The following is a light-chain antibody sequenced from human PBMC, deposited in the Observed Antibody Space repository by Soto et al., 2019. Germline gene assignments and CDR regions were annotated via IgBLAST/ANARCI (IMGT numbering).Light chain of an antibody. CDR2: DVN. CDR3: SSSAPSDVV. Sequence: QSVLTQPPSASGSPGQSVTISCTGTPSDVGGSNSVSWYQQHPGKAPNLMIYDVNKRPSGVPDRFSGSKSGNTASLTVSGLQAADEAYYFCSSSAPSDVVFGGGTKLTVL. V-gene: IGLV2-8*01. J-gene: IGLJ2*01. CDR1: PSDVGGSNS.